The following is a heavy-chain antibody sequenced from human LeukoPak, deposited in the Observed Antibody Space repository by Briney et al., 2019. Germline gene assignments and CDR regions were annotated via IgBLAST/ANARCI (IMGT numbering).Heavy chain of an antibody. Sequence: SETLSLTCTVSGGSISSGGYYWSWIRQHPGKGLEWIGYIYYSGSTYYNPSLKSRVTISVDTSKNQFSLKLSSVAAADTAVYYCARTPIVVVTAIEGYYYGMDVWGQGTTVTVSS. J-gene: IGHJ6*02. CDR1: GGSISSGGYY. D-gene: IGHD2-21*02. V-gene: IGHV4-31*03. CDR2: IYYSGST. CDR3: ARTPIVVVTAIEGYYYGMDV.